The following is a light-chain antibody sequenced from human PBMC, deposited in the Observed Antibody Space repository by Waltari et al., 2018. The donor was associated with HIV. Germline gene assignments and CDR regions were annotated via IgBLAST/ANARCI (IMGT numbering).Light chain of an antibody. V-gene: IGLV6-57*04. CDR1: SGSIASNY. CDR3: QSYDSSILV. CDR2: EGS. Sequence: NFMLTQPHSVSESPGKTVTISCTRSSGSIASNYVQWYQQRPGSAPTTVIFEGSHTPSVVPGRFSGSIDISSNSASLTSSGLQTEDEADYCCQSYDSSILVFSGGTKLAVL. J-gene: IGLJ3*02.